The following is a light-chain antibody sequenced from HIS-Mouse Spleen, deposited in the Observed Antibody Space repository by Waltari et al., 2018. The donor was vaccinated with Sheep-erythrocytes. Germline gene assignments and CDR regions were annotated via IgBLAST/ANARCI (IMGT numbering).Light chain of an antibody. CDR2: DVS. J-gene: IGLJ1*01. CDR1: SSDVGGYNY. V-gene: IGLV2-14*03. Sequence: QSALTQPASVSGSPGPSLTLSCPGTSSDVGGYNYVSWYQQHPGKAPKLMIYDVSNRPSGVSNRFCGSKSGNTASLTISGLQAEDEADYYCSSYTSSSTAYVFGTGTKVTVL. CDR3: SSYTSSSTAYV.